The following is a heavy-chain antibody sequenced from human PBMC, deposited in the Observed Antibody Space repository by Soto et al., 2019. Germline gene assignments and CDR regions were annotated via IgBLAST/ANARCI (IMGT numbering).Heavy chain of an antibody. D-gene: IGHD2-2*01. CDR2: IYYSRST. CDR3: ARRLGYCSSTSCTFGFDY. J-gene: IGHJ4*02. CDR1: GGSISSYY. Sequence: SETLSLTCTVSGGSISSYYWGWIRQPPGKGLEWIGYIYYSRSTNYNPSLKSRVTISVDTSKNQFSLKLSSVTAADTAVYYCARRLGYCSSTSCTFGFDYWGQGTLVTVSS. V-gene: IGHV4-59*01.